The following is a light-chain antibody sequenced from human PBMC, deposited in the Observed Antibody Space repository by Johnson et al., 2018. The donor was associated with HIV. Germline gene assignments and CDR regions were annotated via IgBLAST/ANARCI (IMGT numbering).Light chain of an antibody. V-gene: IGLV1-51*01. Sequence: QSVLTQPPSVSAAPGQKVTISCSGSSSNIGNNYVSWYQQLPGTAPKLLIYDNNKRPSGIPDRFSGSKSGTSANLAITGLQPGDEADYYCGTWDSSLSAYVFGTGTKVTVL. J-gene: IGLJ1*01. CDR1: SSNIGNNY. CDR3: GTWDSSLSAYV. CDR2: DNN.